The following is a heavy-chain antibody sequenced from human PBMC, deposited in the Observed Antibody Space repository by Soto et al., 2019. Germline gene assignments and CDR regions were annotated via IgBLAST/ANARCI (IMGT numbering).Heavy chain of an antibody. CDR2: VYYSGST. D-gene: IGHD5-12*01. V-gene: IGHV4-59*01. CDR3: AKYRRTDAEGYRLDF. CDR1: GGSISGYY. Sequence: KASETLCLTCTLSGGSISGYYWSWIRQPPGKGLEWIGYVYYSGSTKYNPYLESRVTISVDMSNNQFSLMLTSVTAADTAGYYCAKYRRTDAEGYRLDFWGQGTLVTVSS. J-gene: IGHJ4*02.